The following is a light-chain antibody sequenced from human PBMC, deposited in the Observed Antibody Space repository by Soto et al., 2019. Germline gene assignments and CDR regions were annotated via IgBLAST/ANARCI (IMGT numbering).Light chain of an antibody. CDR1: QSVSSSY. Sequence: EIVLTQSPGTLSLSPGERATLSCRASQSVSSSYLAWYQQKPGQAPRLLIYGASSRATGIPDRFSGSGSGTDFTLTIIRLEPEDFAVYYCQQGYTFGQGTKLEIK. V-gene: IGKV3-20*01. CDR3: QQGYT. J-gene: IGKJ2*01. CDR2: GAS.